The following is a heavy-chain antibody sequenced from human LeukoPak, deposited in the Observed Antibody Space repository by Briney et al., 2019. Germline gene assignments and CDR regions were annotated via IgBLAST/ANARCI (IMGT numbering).Heavy chain of an antibody. CDR1: GFTFSSAW. CDR2: IKDDGSDK. V-gene: IGHV3-7*01. J-gene: IGHJ4*02. Sequence: GGSLRLSCAASGFTFSSAWMTWVRQAPGKGLEWVATIKDDGSDKYYVDSVKGRFTISRDNAKNTLYLQMNSLRAEDTAVYYCARGRSNSFGYWGQGTLVTVSS. D-gene: IGHD2/OR15-2a*01. CDR3: ARGRSNSFGY.